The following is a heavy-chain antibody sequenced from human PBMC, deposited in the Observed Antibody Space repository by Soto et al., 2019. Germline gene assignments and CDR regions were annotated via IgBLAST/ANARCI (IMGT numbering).Heavy chain of an antibody. J-gene: IGHJ4*02. D-gene: IGHD6-13*01. V-gene: IGHV1-2*04. CDR2: INPNSGGT. CDR3: ARAGTIAAAGHLFDY. Sequence: QVQLVQSGAEVKKPGASVKVSCKASGYTFTGYYMHWVRQAPGQGLEWMGWINPNSGGTNYAQKFQDWVTMTRDTSISTAYMELSRLRSDDTAVYYCARAGTIAAAGHLFDYWGQGTLVTVSS. CDR1: GYTFTGYY.